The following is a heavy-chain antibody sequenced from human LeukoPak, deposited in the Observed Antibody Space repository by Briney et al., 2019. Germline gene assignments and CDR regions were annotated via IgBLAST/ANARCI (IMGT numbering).Heavy chain of an antibody. CDR3: ARGRRYSSGWYSMGYYYYYYYMDV. J-gene: IGHJ6*03. V-gene: IGHV1-8*01. D-gene: IGHD6-19*01. CDR1: GYTFTSYD. CDR2: MNPNSGNT. Sequence: ASVKVSCKASGYTFTSYDINWVRQATGQGHEGMGWMNPNSGNTGYAQKFQGRVTITRNTSISTAYMELSSLRSEDTAVYYCARGRRYSSGWYSMGYYYYYYYMDVWGKGTTVTVSS.